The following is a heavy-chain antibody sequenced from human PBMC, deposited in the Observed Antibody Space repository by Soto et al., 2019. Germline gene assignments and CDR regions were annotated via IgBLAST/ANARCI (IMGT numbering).Heavy chain of an antibody. V-gene: IGHV3-23*01. CDR2: IRASAGST. Sequence: GGSLRLSCAASGFTFSSYAMTWVRQAPGKGLEWVSTIRASAGSTYYADSVKGRFTISRDNSMNTLFLHMNSLRAEDTAIYYCAKGGYTSPFDYWGLGTLVTVSS. CDR1: GFTFSSYA. D-gene: IGHD5-12*01. J-gene: IGHJ4*02. CDR3: AKGGYTSPFDY.